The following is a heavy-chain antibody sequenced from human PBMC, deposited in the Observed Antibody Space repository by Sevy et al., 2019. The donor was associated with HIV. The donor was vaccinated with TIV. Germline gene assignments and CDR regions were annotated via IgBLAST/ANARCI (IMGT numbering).Heavy chain of an antibody. J-gene: IGHJ6*02. V-gene: IGHV3-30-3*01. CDR2: ISYDGSNK. CDR1: GFTFSSYA. D-gene: IGHD5-18*01. Sequence: GGSLRLSCAASGFTFSSYAMHWVRQAPGKGLEWVAVISYDGSNKYYADSVKGRFTISRDNSKNTLYLQMNSLRAEDTAVYYCARGPIHLWLPPYYYYYGMDVWGQGTTVTVSS. CDR3: ARGPIHLWLPPYYYYYGMDV.